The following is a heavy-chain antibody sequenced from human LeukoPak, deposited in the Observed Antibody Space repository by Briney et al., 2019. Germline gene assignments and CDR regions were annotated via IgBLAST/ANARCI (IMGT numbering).Heavy chain of an antibody. CDR3: ARGPGAPATYFDY. Sequence: GGSLRLSWAALGFTFSIYSSICVRQVPGKGLEWVANIKHDGSEKHSVDSVKGRFTISRDNAKNSLYLQMDSMRAEDTAVYYSARGPGAPATYFDYWGQGTLVTVSS. D-gene: IGHD2-15*01. CDR2: IKHDGSEK. CDR1: GFTFSIYS. J-gene: IGHJ4*02. V-gene: IGHV3-7*02.